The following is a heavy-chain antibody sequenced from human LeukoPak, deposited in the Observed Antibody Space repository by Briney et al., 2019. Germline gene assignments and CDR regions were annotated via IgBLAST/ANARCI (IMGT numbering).Heavy chain of an antibody. CDR2: IYSGGST. CDR3: ARDAGSGSQLFDY. V-gene: IGHV3-53*01. Sequence: QAGGSLRLSCAASGFTVSSNYMSWVRQAPGKGLEWVSVIYSGGSTYYADSVKGRFTISRDNSKNTLYLQMNSLRAEDTAVYYCARDAGSGSQLFDYWGQGTLVSVSS. J-gene: IGHJ4*02. CDR1: GFTVSSNY. D-gene: IGHD1-26*01.